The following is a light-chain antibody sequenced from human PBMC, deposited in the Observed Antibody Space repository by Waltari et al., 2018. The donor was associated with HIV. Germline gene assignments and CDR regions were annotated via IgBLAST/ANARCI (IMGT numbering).Light chain of an antibody. CDR1: YSNLGNNP. V-gene: IGLV1-36*01. J-gene: IGLJ2*01. Sequence: QSVLTQPPSVSEAPRQRVTISCAGTYSNLGNNPVNWYQQVPGKTPRLLIYYNDLLSSVVFDRFSVSKSGTSASLAISVRQSEDEADYYCATWYDILNGPVFGGGTKLTVL. CDR2: YND. CDR3: ATWYDILNGPV.